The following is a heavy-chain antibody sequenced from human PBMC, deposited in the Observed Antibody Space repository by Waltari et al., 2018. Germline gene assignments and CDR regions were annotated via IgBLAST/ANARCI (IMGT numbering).Heavy chain of an antibody. CDR3: AAAISNWANYNWFDP. Sequence: QVQLVQSGAEVKKPGSSVKVSCKASGGTFSSYAISWVRQAPGQGLEWRGGIIPTFGAANYAQKFQGRGTITADESTSTAYMELSSLRSEDTAVYYCAAAISNWANYNWFDPWGQGTLVTVSS. CDR2: IIPTFGAA. V-gene: IGHV1-69*01. D-gene: IGHD7-27*01. J-gene: IGHJ5*02. CDR1: GGTFSSYA.